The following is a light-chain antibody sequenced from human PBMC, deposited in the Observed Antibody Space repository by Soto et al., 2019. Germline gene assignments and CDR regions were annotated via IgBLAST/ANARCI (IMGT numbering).Light chain of an antibody. V-gene: IGLV1-40*01. Sequence: QSALTQPPSVSGAPGQRVTISCTGSSSNIGAGYDVHWYQQLPGTAPKLLIYGNSNRPSGVPDRFSGSKSGTSASLAITGLQADDEADYYCQSYDSSLSVDVFGGGTKLTVL. CDR3: QSYDSSLSVDV. CDR2: GNS. CDR1: SSNIGAGYD. J-gene: IGLJ2*01.